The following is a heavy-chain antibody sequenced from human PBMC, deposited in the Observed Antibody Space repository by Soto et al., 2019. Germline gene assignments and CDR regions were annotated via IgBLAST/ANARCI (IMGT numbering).Heavy chain of an antibody. V-gene: IGHV4-39*01. CDR2: FYYSGST. Sequence: SETLSLTCTVSGGSISSSSYYWGWIRQPPGKGLEWIGSFYYSGSTYYNPSLKSRVTISVDTSKNQFSLKLSSVTAADTAVYYCARRVVVITSFDYWGQGTLVTVSS. CDR1: GGSISSSSYY. D-gene: IGHD2-21*01. CDR3: ARRVVVITSFDY. J-gene: IGHJ4*02.